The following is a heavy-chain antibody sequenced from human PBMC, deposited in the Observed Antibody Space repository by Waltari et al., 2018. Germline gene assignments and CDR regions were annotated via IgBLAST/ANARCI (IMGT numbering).Heavy chain of an antibody. D-gene: IGHD3-10*02. CDR1: GFILPTYA. Sequence: EVQLLESGGGLVQPGGSLRLPCGAPGFILPTYAMNWVRQAPGGELEWVSSINHSGTGTYYADSVKGRFTISRDNSKNMVYLQMNNLRVEDTALYYCAKDLGMELYGEFSSWGQGTLVTVSS. J-gene: IGHJ5*02. V-gene: IGHV3-23*01. CDR2: INHSGTGT. CDR3: AKDLGMELYGEFSS.